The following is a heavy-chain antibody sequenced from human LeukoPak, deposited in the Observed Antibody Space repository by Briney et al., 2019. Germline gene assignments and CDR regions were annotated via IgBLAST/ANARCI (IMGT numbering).Heavy chain of an antibody. CDR1: GFTFSSYG. D-gene: IGHD3-10*01. Sequence: GGSLRLSCAASGFTFSSYGMHWVRQAPGKGLEWVAFIRYDGSNKYHADSVKGRFTISRDNSKNTLYLQMNSLRAEDTAVYYCAKTTSSMYYYGSGLGYYYYYYMDVWGKGTTVTISS. CDR3: AKTTSSMYYYGSGLGYYYYYYMDV. V-gene: IGHV3-30*02. CDR2: IRYDGSNK. J-gene: IGHJ6*03.